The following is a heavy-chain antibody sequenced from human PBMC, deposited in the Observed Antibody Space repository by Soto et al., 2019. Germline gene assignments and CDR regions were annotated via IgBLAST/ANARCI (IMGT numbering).Heavy chain of an antibody. V-gene: IGHV3-23*01. CDR2: ISGSGGST. CDR3: AKGFGDYVAFDI. Sequence: EVQLLESGGGLVQPGGSLRLSCAASGFTFSSYAMSWVRQAPGKGLEWVSAISGSGGSTYYADSVKGRFTISRDNSKNTLYLQMNSLRAEETAVYYCAKGFGDYVAFDIWGQGTMVTVSS. CDR1: GFTFSSYA. J-gene: IGHJ3*02. D-gene: IGHD4-17*01.